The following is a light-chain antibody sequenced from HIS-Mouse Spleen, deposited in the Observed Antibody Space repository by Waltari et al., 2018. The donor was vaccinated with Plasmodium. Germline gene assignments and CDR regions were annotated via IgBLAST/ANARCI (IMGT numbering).Light chain of an antibody. CDR3: YSTDSSGDHRV. CDR2: EDN. J-gene: IGLJ3*02. Sequence: SYELTQPPSVSVSPGQTARTPCPGDALPKKYAYWYQQKSGQAPVLVIYEDNKRPSGITERFSGSSSGTMATLTSSGGQVEDEADYYCYSTDSSGDHRVFGGGTKLTVL. V-gene: IGLV3-10*01. CDR1: ALPKKY.